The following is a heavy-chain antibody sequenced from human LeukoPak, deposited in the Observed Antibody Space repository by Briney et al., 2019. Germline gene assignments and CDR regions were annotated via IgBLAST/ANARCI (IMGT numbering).Heavy chain of an antibody. J-gene: IGHJ4*02. CDR2: ISGSGGST. V-gene: IGHV3-23*01. Sequence: GGSLRLSCTASGFTFSSYAMSWVRQAPGKGLEWVSAISGSGGSTDYADFVKGRFTLSRDNSKNTLYLQINSLRAEDTAVYHCAKGLRVRGLTPFDYWGQGTLVTVSS. CDR1: GFTFSSYA. CDR3: AKGLRVRGLTPFDY. D-gene: IGHD3-10*01.